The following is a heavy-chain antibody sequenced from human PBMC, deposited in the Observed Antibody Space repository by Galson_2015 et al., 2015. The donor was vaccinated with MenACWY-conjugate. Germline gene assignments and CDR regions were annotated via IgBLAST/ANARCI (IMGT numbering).Heavy chain of an antibody. Sequence: SLRLSCAASGFISSSYAMSWVRQAPGKGLEWVSAMSGSGGSRNYADSVKGRFTISRDNSKNTLYLQMNSLRAEDTAVYYCAKTYCSRTNCREPNWYFDLWGRGTLVTVSS. CDR1: GFISSSYA. J-gene: IGHJ2*01. CDR2: MSGSGGSR. V-gene: IGHV3-23*01. D-gene: IGHD2-2*01. CDR3: AKTYCSRTNCREPNWYFDL.